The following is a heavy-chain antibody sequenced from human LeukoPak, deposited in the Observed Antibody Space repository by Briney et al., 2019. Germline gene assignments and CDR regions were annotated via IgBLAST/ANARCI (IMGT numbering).Heavy chain of an antibody. V-gene: IGHV1-69*01. CDR3: ASPYCSSTSCYYYYYYGMDV. CDR1: GGTFSSYA. D-gene: IGHD2-2*01. Sequence: SVKVSCKASGGTFSSYAISWVRQAPGQGPEWMGGIIPIFGTANYAQKFQGRVTITADESTSTAYMELSSLRSEDTAVYYCASPYCSSTSCYYYYYYGMDVWGQGTTVTVSS. J-gene: IGHJ6*02. CDR2: IIPIFGTA.